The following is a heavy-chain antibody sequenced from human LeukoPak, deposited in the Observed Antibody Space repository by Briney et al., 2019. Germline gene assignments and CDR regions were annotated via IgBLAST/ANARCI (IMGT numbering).Heavy chain of an antibody. CDR1: LGSRW. J-gene: IGHJ4*02. D-gene: IGHD3-22*01. Sequence: GGSLRLSCVGALGSRWMGWVRQAPGKGLEWVSSISSSSSYIYYADSVKGRFTIARDNAKNSLYLQMNSLRAEDTAVYYCARDRHDYYDSSGYYFDYWGQGTLVTVSS. CDR3: ARDRHDYYDSSGYYFDY. V-gene: IGHV3-21*01. CDR2: ISSSSSYI.